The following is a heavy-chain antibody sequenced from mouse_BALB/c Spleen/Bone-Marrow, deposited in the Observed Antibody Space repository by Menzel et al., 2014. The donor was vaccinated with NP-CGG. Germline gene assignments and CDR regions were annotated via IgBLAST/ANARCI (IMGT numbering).Heavy chain of an antibody. CDR3: ASYYYVRYFDD. Sequence: EVQLQQSGAELVKPGASVKLSCTASGFNIKDTYMHWVKQRPEQGLEWIGRIDPANGNTKYDPNFQGKATTTADTSSNTAYLQLSSLTSEDTAVYYGASYYYVRYFDDRGQGTTLTVSS. D-gene: IGHD1-1*01. J-gene: IGHJ2*01. V-gene: IGHV14-3*02. CDR1: GFNIKDTY. CDR2: IDPANGNT.